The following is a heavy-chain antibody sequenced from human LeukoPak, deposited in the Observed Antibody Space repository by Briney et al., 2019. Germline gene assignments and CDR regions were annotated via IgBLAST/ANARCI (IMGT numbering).Heavy chain of an antibody. CDR3: AREFGKYYYDSSGLDY. CDR1: GFTFSSYS. V-gene: IGHV3-21*01. D-gene: IGHD3-22*01. Sequence: GGSLRLSCAASGFTFSSYSMNWVRQAPGKGLEWVSSISSSSSYIYYADSVKGPFTISRDNAKNSLYLQMNSLRAEDTAVYYCAREFGKYYYDSSGLDYWGQGTLVTVSS. J-gene: IGHJ4*02. CDR2: ISSSSSYI.